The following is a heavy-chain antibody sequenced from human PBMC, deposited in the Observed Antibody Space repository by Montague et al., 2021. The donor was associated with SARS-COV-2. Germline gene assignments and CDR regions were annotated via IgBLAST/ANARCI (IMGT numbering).Heavy chain of an antibody. CDR3: ARQEHMVVVVATARCWFDP. D-gene: IGHD2-15*01. J-gene: IGHJ5*02. CDR1: GASISSSSYS. CDR2: NCCRGTN. V-gene: IGHV4-39*01. Sequence: SETLSLTCTVSGASISSSSYSWGWLRQPPGKGREWNGINCCRGTNYYNPSLNSRVTISVDTYKNQFCLKLSSVTAADTAVYYCARQEHMVVVVATARCWFDPWGQGTLVTVSS.